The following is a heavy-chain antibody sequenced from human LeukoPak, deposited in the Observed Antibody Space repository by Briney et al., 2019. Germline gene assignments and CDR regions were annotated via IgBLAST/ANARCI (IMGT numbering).Heavy chain of an antibody. CDR1: GGSFSDYF. Sequence: PSETLSLTCAVYGGSFSDYFWNWIRQPPGKGLEWIGEISHSGSTNYNPSLKSRLTISVDTSKSQFSLKVNSVTAADTAVYYCARGGRDSRRNLTGEPATGLFSLLTTKTYYYLDTWGQGTPVTVSS. V-gene: IGHV4-34*01. J-gene: IGHJ4*02. D-gene: IGHD7-27*01. CDR2: ISHSGST. CDR3: ARGGRDSRRNLTGEPATGLFSLLTTKTYYYLDT.